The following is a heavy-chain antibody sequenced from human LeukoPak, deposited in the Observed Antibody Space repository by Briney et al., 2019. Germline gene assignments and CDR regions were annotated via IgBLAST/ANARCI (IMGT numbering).Heavy chain of an antibody. CDR3: ARDYGPSYSSGWWGGFDY. CDR1: GFTFSSYA. Sequence: GGSLRLSCAASGFTFSSYAMHWVRQAPSKGLEWVAVISYDGSNKYYADSVKGRFTISRDNSKNTLYLQMNSLRAEDTAVYYCARDYGPSYSSGWWGGFDYWGQGTLVTVSS. V-gene: IGHV3-30*04. CDR2: ISYDGSNK. D-gene: IGHD6-19*01. J-gene: IGHJ4*02.